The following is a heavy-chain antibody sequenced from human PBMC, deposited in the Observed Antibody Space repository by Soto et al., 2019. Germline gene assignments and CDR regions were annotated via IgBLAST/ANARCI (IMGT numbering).Heavy chain of an antibody. CDR2: IKQDGSEN. Sequence: EVQLVESGGGLVQPGGSLRLSCAASGFTFSTYWMNWVRQAPGKGLEWVANIKQDGSENYYVDSVKGRSTISRDNAKNSLNLQLHSLRAEGTAVYYCTKHRVATTKTPFQHWGQGTLVTVSS. CDR3: TKHRVATTKTPFQH. D-gene: IGHD1-1*01. J-gene: IGHJ1*01. V-gene: IGHV3-7*01. CDR1: GFTFSTYW.